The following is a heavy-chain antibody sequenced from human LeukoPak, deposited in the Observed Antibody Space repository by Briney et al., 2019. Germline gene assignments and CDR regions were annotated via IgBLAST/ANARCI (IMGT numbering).Heavy chain of an antibody. CDR1: GFTFSSYW. J-gene: IGHJ4*02. V-gene: IGHV3-7*01. Sequence: GGSLRLSCAASGFTFSSYWMGWVRQAPGQGLEWVANIKQDGSEKYYVDSVKGRFTISRDNAKNSLYLQMNSLRAEDTAVYYCARDYYDKTYYFDYWGQGTLVTVSS. CDR3: ARDYYDKTYYFDY. CDR2: IKQDGSEK. D-gene: IGHD3-22*01.